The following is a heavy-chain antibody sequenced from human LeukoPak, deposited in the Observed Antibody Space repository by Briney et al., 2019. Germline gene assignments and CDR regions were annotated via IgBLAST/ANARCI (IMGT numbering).Heavy chain of an antibody. V-gene: IGHV3-23*01. CDR2: ISGSGGAT. CDR1: GFSFSDYA. D-gene: IGHD3-3*01. J-gene: IGHJ4*02. Sequence: GESLRLSCSASGFSFSDYAMSWVRQAPGKGLEWVSSISGSGGATYYADSVKGRSTISRDNAKNTLFLQVNSLRADDTSMYYCVKGGLGYDFWRFDYWGRGTLVAVSS. CDR3: VKGGLGYDFWRFDY.